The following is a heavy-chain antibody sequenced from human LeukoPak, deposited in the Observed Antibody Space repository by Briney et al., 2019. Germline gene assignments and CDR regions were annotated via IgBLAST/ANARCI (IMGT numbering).Heavy chain of an antibody. V-gene: IGHV1-46*01. CDR1: ADALTNSC. CDR3: AGSRLRFLQWDY. CDR2: VDPSVAAP. D-gene: IGHD3-3*01. J-gene: IGHJ4*02. Sequence: ASVKISCTASADALTNSCFHWERRTPRHGLQYLGIVDPSVAAPTYAQRFQCRVTMTRDTSTRTIYMELRSLQPEDTAVYYCAGSRLRFLQWDYWGQGTVVTVSS.